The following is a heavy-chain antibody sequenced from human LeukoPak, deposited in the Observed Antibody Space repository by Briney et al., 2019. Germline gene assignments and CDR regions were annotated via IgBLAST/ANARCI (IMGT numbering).Heavy chain of an antibody. D-gene: IGHD6-13*01. J-gene: IGHJ3*01. CDR1: GGSISSYY. CDR2: IYYSGST. CDR3: AILIAAAGTL. Sequence: SETLSLTCTVSGGSISSYYWSWIRQPPGKGLEWIGYIYYSGSTNYNPSLKSRVTISVDTSKNQFSLKLSSVTAADTAVYYCAILIAAAGTLWGQGTMVTVSS. V-gene: IGHV4-59*12.